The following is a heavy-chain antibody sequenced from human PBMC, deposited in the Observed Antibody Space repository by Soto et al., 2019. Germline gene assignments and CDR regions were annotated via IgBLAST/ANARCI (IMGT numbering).Heavy chain of an antibody. Sequence: TLSLTCAVYGGSFSGYYWSWIRQPPGKGLEWIGEINHSGSTIYNPSLKSRVTISVDTSKNQFSLKLSSVTAADTAVYYCASTLTYYYDSSGYYGFDYWGQGTLVTVSS. CDR2: INHSGST. V-gene: IGHV4-34*01. CDR3: ASTLTYYYDSSGYYGFDY. CDR1: GGSFSGYY. J-gene: IGHJ4*02. D-gene: IGHD3-22*01.